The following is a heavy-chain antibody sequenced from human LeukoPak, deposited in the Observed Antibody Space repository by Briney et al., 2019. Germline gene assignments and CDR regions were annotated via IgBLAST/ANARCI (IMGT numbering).Heavy chain of an antibody. CDR1: GGSISSSSSY. Sequence: PSETLSLTCTVSGGSISSSSSYWSWIRQPPGKGLEWIGEINHSGSTNYNPSLKSRVTISVDTSKNQFSLKLSSVTAADTAVYYCAREGSGSRGDAFDIWGQGTMVTVSS. V-gene: IGHV4-39*07. CDR3: AREGSGSRGDAFDI. CDR2: INHSGST. J-gene: IGHJ3*02. D-gene: IGHD3-10*01.